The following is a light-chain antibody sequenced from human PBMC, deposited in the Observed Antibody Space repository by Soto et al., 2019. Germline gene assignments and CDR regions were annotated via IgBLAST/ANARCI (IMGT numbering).Light chain of an antibody. CDR3: QEYNDYPGT. CDR1: QNIGVW. CDR2: KAS. V-gene: IGKV1-5*03. Sequence: DLQLTQSPPTLSASIGDTITITCRASQNIGVWLAWFQQKPGEAPKLVNYKASTLKSGVPSRFSGSQSGTEFTLTISSLQPDDFGSYYCQEYNDYPGTFGQGTKVEIK. J-gene: IGKJ1*01.